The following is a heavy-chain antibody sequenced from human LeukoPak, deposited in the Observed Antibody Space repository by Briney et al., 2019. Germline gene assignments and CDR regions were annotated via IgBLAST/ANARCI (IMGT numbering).Heavy chain of an antibody. CDR1: GYIFTSFG. CDR2: ISAYSGDT. CDR3: ARDTRSSGRTYFDY. V-gene: IGHV1-18*01. D-gene: IGHD3-10*01. Sequence: ASVKVSCKASGYIFTSFGTGWVRQAPGQGLEWMGWISAYSGDTDYAQKLQGRVTMTTDSSTRTAYMELRSLRSDDTAVYYCARDTRSSGRTYFDYWGQGTLVTVSS. J-gene: IGHJ4*02.